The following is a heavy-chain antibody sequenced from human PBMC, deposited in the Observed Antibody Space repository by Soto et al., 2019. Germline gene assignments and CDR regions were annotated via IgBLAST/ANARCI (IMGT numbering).Heavy chain of an antibody. V-gene: IGHV4-39*01. Sequence: KPSETLSLTCIVSGASISSSDSYWAWIRQPPGKGLEWIATIYHNGVTYNNPSLKSRLSISVDTSTNHFSLKLTSVTAGDTAMYYCAGHPRDRSFQDWGQGTLVTVSS. D-gene: IGHD2-21*02. CDR2: IYHNGVT. CDR1: GASISSSDSY. J-gene: IGHJ1*01. CDR3: AGHPRDRSFQD.